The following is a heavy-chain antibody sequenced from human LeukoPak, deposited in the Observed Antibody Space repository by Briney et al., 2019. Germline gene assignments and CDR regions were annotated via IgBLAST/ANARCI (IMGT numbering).Heavy chain of an antibody. Sequence: ASVKVSCKASGYTFTRYYMHWVRQAPGQGLEWMGWINPNSGSTNYAQKFQGRVTMTRDTSISTAYMELSSLRSDDTAVYYCARDRYYGSGSYYDWGQGTLVTVSS. CDR3: ARDRYYGSGSYYD. J-gene: IGHJ4*02. CDR2: INPNSGST. V-gene: IGHV1-2*02. D-gene: IGHD3-10*01. CDR1: GYTFTRYY.